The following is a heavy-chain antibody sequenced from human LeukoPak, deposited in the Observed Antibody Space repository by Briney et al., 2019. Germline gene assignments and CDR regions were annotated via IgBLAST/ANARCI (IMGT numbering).Heavy chain of an antibody. V-gene: IGHV3-33*01. Sequence: RSPRLSPAQSLFTSSMYDIRTGHNAPDTGQQQMTGIRYDDSAKFYADSVKGRFTVSRDNSKNTLYLQLNSLRAEDTAVYSCARGGYLGSGNYYDDYWGQGTLVTVSS. CDR3: ARGGYLGSGNYYDDY. D-gene: IGHD3-10*01. CDR2: IRYDDSAK. J-gene: IGHJ4*02. CDR1: LFTSSMYD.